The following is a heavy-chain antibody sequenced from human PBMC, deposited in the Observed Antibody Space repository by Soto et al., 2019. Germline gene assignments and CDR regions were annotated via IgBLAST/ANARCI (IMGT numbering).Heavy chain of an antibody. D-gene: IGHD5-12*01. CDR1: GGSFSGYY. V-gene: IGHV4-34*01. CDR2: INHSGST. J-gene: IGHJ4*02. Sequence: ASETLSLTCAVYGGSFSGYYWSWIRPPPGKGLEWIGEINHSGSTNYNPSLKSRVTISVDTSKNQFSLKLSPVTAADTAVYYCARGQYALLGKALYSGYGKGAISFDYWGQGTLVTVSS. CDR3: ARGQYALLGKALYSGYGKGAISFDY.